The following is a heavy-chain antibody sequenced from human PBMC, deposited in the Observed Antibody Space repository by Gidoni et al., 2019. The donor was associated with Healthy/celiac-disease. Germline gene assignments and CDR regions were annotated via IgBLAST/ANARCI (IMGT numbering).Heavy chain of an antibody. D-gene: IGHD3-22*01. Sequence: EVQLVESGGGFVQPGGSLRLSCAAPGFPFRSYEMNWVRQAPGKGLEGVSYISSSGSTIYYADSVKGRFTSSRDNAKNSLYLQMNSLRAEDTAVYYCARDRLGGYLTEGLDAFDIWGQGTMVTVSS. J-gene: IGHJ3*02. V-gene: IGHV3-48*03. CDR3: ARDRLGGYLTEGLDAFDI. CDR1: GFPFRSYE. CDR2: ISSSGSTI.